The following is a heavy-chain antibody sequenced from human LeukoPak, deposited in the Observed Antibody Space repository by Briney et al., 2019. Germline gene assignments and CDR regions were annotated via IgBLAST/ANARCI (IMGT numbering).Heavy chain of an antibody. V-gene: IGHV3-23*01. CDR3: AKDRHLAI. CDR1: GFTFSSSA. CDR2: ITTSGGST. Sequence: GGSLRLSCAAFGFTFSSSAMIWVRQAPGKGLEWVSTITTSGGSTSFADSVKGRFTISRDNSKNTLYLQMNSLRAEDTAIYYCAKDRHLAIWGQGTMVTVSS. J-gene: IGHJ3*02.